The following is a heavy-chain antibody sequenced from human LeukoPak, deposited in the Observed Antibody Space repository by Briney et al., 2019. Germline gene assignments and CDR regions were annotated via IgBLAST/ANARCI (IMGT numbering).Heavy chain of an antibody. Sequence: SETLSLTCTVSGGSISSYYWSWIRQPPGKGLEWIGYIYYSGSTNYNPSLKSRVTISVDTSKNQFSLKLSSVTAADTAVYYCARDDCSSTSCHYDYWGQGTLVTVSS. J-gene: IGHJ4*02. CDR2: IYYSGST. CDR1: GGSISSYY. D-gene: IGHD2-2*01. V-gene: IGHV4-59*01. CDR3: ARDDCSSTSCHYDY.